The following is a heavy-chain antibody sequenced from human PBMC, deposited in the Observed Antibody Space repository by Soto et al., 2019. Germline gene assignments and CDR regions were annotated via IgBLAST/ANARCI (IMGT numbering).Heavy chain of an antibody. J-gene: IGHJ4*02. Sequence: EVQVLESGGGLVQPGGSLRLSCAASGFTFSTYAMNWVRQAPGKGLEWVSAISSSGGNTYYADSVKGRFTISRDNSKNTLYLQMKSLRAEDTAVYYCAKGGSSGTYGFDYWGQGTLVTVSS. V-gene: IGHV3-23*01. CDR3: AKGGSSGTYGFDY. CDR1: GFTFSTYA. CDR2: ISSSGGNT. D-gene: IGHD1-26*01.